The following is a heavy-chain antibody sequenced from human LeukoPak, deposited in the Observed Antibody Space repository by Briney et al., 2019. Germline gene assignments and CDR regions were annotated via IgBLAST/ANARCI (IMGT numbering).Heavy chain of an antibody. J-gene: IGHJ4*02. CDR3: ARAGGSGSYSHFDY. CDR1: GFTFSSNG. V-gene: IGHV3-48*04. D-gene: IGHD3-10*01. Sequence: PGGSLRLSCAASGFTFSSNGMNWVRQAPGKGLEWVSYISATGGTIYYADSVKGRFTISRDNAKNSLYLQMNSLRAEDTAVYYCARAGGSGSYSHFDYWGQGTLVTVSS. CDR2: ISATGGTI.